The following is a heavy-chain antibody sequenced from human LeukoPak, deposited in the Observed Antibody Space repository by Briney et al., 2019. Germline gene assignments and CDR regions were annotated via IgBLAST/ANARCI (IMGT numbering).Heavy chain of an antibody. J-gene: IGHJ4*02. V-gene: IGHV4-39*01. CDR2: IHDSGST. Sequence: SGTLSLTCAVSGGSISTRYYYWGWIRQPPGKGLEWIGTIHDSGSTYYSPSLKSQVTISVDTSNNQFSLKLSSVTAGDTAVYYCASLYFYGSGSFPNYWGQGSLVTVST. CDR1: GGSISTRYYY. D-gene: IGHD3-10*01. CDR3: ASLYFYGSGSFPNY.